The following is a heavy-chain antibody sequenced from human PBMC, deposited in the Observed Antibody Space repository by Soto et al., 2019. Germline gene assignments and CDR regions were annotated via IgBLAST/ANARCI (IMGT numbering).Heavy chain of an antibody. J-gene: IGHJ2*01. D-gene: IGHD2-21*02. CDR1: GFMFNSYA. CDR2: ISSLGDSK. V-gene: IGHV3-64*01. CDR3: AIRTAGWYFDR. Sequence: EVQLVESGGGLVQPGGSLRLSCAASGFMFNSYAMHWVRQAPGKGLEYVSAISSLGDSKFYANSVKDRFTISRDNSKNTLYLQLGSLIAEDMAVYYCAIRTAGWYFDRWGRGTLVTVSS.